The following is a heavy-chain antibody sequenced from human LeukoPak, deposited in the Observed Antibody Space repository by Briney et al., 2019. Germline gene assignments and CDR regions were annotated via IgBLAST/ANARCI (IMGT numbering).Heavy chain of an antibody. CDR1: GGSISSYY. CDR2: IYYSGST. CDR3: ARGRGGNLPFDY. Sequence: SETLSLTCTVSGGSISSYYWSWIRQAPGKGLEWIGYIYYSGSTNYNPSLKSRVTMSVDTSKSQFSLKLSSVTAADTAVYYCARGRGGNLPFDYWGHGTPVTVSS. V-gene: IGHV4-59*08. J-gene: IGHJ4*01. D-gene: IGHD4-23*01.